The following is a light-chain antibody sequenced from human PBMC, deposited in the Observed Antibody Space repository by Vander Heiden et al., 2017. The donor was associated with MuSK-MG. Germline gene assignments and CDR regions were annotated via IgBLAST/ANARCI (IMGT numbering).Light chain of an antibody. CDR2: DAS. CDR1: QGISNS. J-gene: IGKJ2*01. V-gene: IGKV1-NL1*01. CDR3: HQDYGNPPT. Sequence: DIQMTQSPSSLSASVGDRVTITCRASQGISNSLAWYQQKPGKAPKLLVFDASRLESGVPSRFSGSGSGTDYTLTIISLQPEDFETYYCHQDYGNPPTFGQGTRLEIK.